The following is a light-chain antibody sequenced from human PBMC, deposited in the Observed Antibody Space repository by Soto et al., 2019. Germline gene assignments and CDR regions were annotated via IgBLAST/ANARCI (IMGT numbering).Light chain of an antibody. J-gene: IGLJ2*01. CDR1: SGDVDPYNY. Sequence: QSALTQPPSVSGSPGQSVTISCTGTSGDVDPYNYVSWYQQHPGRAPKLVIYDVNMRPSGVPDRFSGSKSGDTSSLTISGLQGEDDADYYCCSYVGTPLVGGGTKVTVL. CDR3: CSYVGTPL. V-gene: IGLV2-11*01. CDR2: DVN.